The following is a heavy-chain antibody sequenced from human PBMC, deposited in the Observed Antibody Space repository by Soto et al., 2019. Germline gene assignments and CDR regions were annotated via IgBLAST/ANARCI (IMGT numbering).Heavy chain of an antibody. V-gene: IGHV3-30*09. CDR3: ARRACDSYYAIDV. CDR2: ISYDGSDK. J-gene: IGHJ6*02. D-gene: IGHD3-22*01. Sequence: VQLVESGGGEVQPGRSLRLSCAASGFTYTDFALHWVRQAPGKGLEWVAIISYDGSDKYYADSVKGRFAISRDNPKNTLYLEMNSLRPEDTAVYFCARRACDSYYAIDVWGQGTTVTV. CDR1: GFTYTDFA.